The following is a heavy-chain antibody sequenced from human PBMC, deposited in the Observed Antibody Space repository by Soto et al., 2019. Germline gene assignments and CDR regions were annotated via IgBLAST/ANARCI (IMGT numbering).Heavy chain of an antibody. CDR2: INPSGGST. J-gene: IGHJ4*02. V-gene: IGHV1-46*01. CDR3: ARGAGTVAGPYYFDY. Sequence: GASVKVSCKASGYTFTSYYMHWVRQAPGQGLEWMGIINPSGGSTSYAQKFQGRVTMTRDTSTSTVYMELSSLRSEDTAVCYCARGAGTVAGPYYFDYWGQGTLVTVSS. D-gene: IGHD6-19*01. CDR1: GYTFTSYY.